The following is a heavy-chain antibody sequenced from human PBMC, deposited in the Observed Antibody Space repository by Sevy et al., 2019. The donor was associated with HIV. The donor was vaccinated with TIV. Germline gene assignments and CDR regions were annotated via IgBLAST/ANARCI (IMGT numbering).Heavy chain of an antibody. J-gene: IGHJ4*02. D-gene: IGHD2-21*02. Sequence: GESLKISCQGSGYNFATSWIGWVRQMPGKGLEWMGIIYPGDSDTRYSPSFRGQVTISVDKSISTAYLQWSSLKASDTAMYYCARRQLRDCWYFDYWGLGTLVTVSS. V-gene: IGHV5-51*01. CDR2: IYPGDSDT. CDR3: ARRQLRDCWYFDY. CDR1: GYNFATSW.